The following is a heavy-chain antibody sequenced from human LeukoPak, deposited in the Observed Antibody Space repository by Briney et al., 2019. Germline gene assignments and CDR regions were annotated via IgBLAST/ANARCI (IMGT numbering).Heavy chain of an antibody. D-gene: IGHD6-13*01. CDR2: ISGSGGST. CDR3: AKVRTSIYSSSRYVLDY. V-gene: IGHV3-23*01. CDR1: GFTFSSYA. J-gene: IGHJ4*02. Sequence: PGGSLRLSCAASGFTFSSYAMSWVRQAPGKGLEWVSAISGSGGSTYYADSVKGRFTISRDNSKNTLYLQMNSLRAEDTAVYYCAKVRTSIYSSSRYVLDYWGQGTLVTVSS.